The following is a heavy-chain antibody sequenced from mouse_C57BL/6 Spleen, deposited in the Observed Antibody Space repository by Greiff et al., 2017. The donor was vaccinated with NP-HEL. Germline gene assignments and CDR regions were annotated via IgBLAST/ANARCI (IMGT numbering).Heavy chain of an antibody. V-gene: IGHV14-2*01. CDR1: GFNIKDYY. D-gene: IGHD2-2*01. Sequence: EVKLVESGAELVKPGASVKLSCTASGFNIKDYYMHWVKQRTEQGLEWIGRIDPEDGETKYAPKFQGKATITADTSSNTAYLQLSSLTSEDTAVYYCASEIYYGYDDYAMDYWGQGTSVTVSS. CDR2: IDPEDGET. J-gene: IGHJ4*01. CDR3: ASEIYYGYDDYAMDY.